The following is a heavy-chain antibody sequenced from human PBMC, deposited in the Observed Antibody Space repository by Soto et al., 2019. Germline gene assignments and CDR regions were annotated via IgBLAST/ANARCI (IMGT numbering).Heavy chain of an antibody. CDR1: GVTFSDHY. V-gene: IGHV3-72*01. CDR3: TTGFRYYYDSSGYPGY. J-gene: IGHJ4*02. CDR2: IRNKANSCTT. D-gene: IGHD3-22*01. Sequence: GGSLRLSCAALGVTFSDHYMDWVRQATGKGLEWVGRIRNKANSCTTEYAASVKGRFTISRDDSKNLLFLQMFSLKTEDTAVYYCTTGFRYYYDSSGYPGYWGQGTLVTV.